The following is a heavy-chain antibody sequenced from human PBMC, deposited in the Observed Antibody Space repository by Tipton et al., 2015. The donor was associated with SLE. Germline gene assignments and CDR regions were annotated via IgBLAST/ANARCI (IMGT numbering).Heavy chain of an antibody. CDR1: GASISSHY. CDR3: AREVEGYSSAWFKGFFDV. CDR2: IYTRGST. J-gene: IGHJ1*01. V-gene: IGHV4-4*08. D-gene: IGHD6-13*01. Sequence: TLSLTCTVSGASISSHYWSWIRQPPGKGLEWIGYIYTRGSTDYNPSLMSRVSISRDTSNNQFSLRLRSVTAADTAVYYCAREVEGYSSAWFKGFFDVWGQGALVSVSS.